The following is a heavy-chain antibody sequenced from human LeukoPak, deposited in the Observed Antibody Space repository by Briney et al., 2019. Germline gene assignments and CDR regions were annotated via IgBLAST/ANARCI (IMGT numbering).Heavy chain of an antibody. D-gene: IGHD6-13*01. J-gene: IGHJ4*02. CDR2: ISGSGGSR. CDR3: AKRGLRIAAAGPVDY. CDR1: GFSFSDYA. Sequence: GGTLRLSCAASGFSFSDYAMNWVRQAPGKGLEWVSVISGSGGSRYYADSVKGRFTISRDNSKNTLYLQMNSLRAEDTAVYYCAKRGLRIAAAGPVDYWGQGTLVTVSS. V-gene: IGHV3-23*01.